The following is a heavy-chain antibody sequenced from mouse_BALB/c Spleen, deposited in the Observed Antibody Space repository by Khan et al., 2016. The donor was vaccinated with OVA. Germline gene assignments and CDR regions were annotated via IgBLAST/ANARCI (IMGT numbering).Heavy chain of an antibody. CDR1: GFSLTSYG. V-gene: IGHV2-6-1*01. Sequence: QVQLKQSGPGLVAPSQSLSITCTISGFSLTSYGVHWVRQPPGKGLEWLVVIWTDGSTTYNSALKSRLSITKDNSKSQVFLKMNSLQTDDTAIYYCARHDRYFYAMDYWGQGTSVTGSS. J-gene: IGHJ4*01. CDR3: ARHDRYFYAMDY. CDR2: IWTDGST. D-gene: IGHD2-14*01.